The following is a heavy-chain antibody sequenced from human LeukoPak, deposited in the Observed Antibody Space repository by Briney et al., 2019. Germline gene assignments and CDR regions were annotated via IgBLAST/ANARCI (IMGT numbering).Heavy chain of an antibody. J-gene: IGHJ4*02. Sequence: GGSLRLSCAASGFTFSSYGMHWVRQAPGKGLEWVAFIRYDGSNKYYADSVKGRSTISRDNSKNTLYLQMNSLRAEDTAVYYCAEDRVKGYYDSSGYYTLFDYWGQGTLVTVSS. V-gene: IGHV3-30*02. D-gene: IGHD3-22*01. CDR3: AEDRVKGYYDSSGYYTLFDY. CDR2: IRYDGSNK. CDR1: GFTFSSYG.